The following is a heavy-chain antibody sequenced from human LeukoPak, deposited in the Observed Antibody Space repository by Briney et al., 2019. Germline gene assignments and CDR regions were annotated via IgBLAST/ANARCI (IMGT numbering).Heavy chain of an antibody. D-gene: IGHD6-19*01. J-gene: IGHJ4*02. CDR2: ISYDGSNK. CDR3: ARGTKQWLGMYYFDF. CDR1: GFTFSTYG. Sequence: GGSLRLSCAASGFTFSTYGMHWVRQAPGKGLEWVAVISYDGSNKYYADSVKGRFTISRDNSKNTLYLQMNSLRAEDTAVYYCARGTKQWLGMYYFDFWGQGTLVTVSS. V-gene: IGHV3-30*03.